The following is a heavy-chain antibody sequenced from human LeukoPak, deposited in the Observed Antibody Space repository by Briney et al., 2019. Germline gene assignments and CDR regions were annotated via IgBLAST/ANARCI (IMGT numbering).Heavy chain of an antibody. J-gene: IGHJ4*02. CDR1: GFTFSSYS. CDR3: ASSGSYRFDY. Sequence: GFLRLSCAASGFTFSSYSMNWVRQAPGKGLEWVSHITASGTAMFYADSVKGRFTISRDNAKNSLYLQMNSLRDEDTAVYYCASSGSYRFDYWGQGTLVTVSS. V-gene: IGHV3-48*02. D-gene: IGHD1-26*01. CDR2: ITASGTAM.